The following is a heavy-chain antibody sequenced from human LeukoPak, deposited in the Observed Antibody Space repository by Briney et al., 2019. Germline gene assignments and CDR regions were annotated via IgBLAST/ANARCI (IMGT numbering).Heavy chain of an antibody. CDR3: ARTYYDSRGYYYFDY. CDR2: INPNSGGT. J-gene: IGHJ4*02. D-gene: IGHD3-22*01. CDR1: GYTFTGYY. Sequence: GASVKVSCKASGYTFTGYYIHWVRQAPGQGLEWMGWINPNSGGTNYARKFQGRVTMTRDTSITTAHMELTRLVSDETAIYYCARTYYDSRGYYYFDYWGQGTLVTV. V-gene: IGHV1-2*02.